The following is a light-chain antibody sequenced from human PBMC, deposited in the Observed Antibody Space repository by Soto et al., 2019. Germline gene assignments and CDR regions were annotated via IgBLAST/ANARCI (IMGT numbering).Light chain of an antibody. CDR2: SAS. J-gene: IGKJ2*01. CDR3: QQLIGYPYT. CDR1: QGISNY. V-gene: IGKV1-9*01. Sequence: DIQLTQSPSFLSAPVGDRVTITCRASQGISNYSAWYQQNPGKAPKLLIYSASTLQSGVPSRFSGSGSGSEFTLTISSLQPEDFATYSCQQLIGYPYTFGQGTKVDIK.